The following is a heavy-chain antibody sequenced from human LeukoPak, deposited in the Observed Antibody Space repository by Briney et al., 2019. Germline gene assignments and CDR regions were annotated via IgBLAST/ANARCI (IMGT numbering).Heavy chain of an antibody. J-gene: IGHJ4*02. CDR3: ARIGYSSSCFDY. Sequence: PGGSLRLSCAASGFSFTNYWMSWVRQAPGKGLEWVANIKQDGSVKYYVDSVKGRFTISRDNAKSSVYLQINSLRVEDTAVYYCARIGYSSSCFDYWDQGTLVTVSS. CDR1: GFSFTNYW. V-gene: IGHV3-7*03. D-gene: IGHD6-13*01. CDR2: IKQDGSVK.